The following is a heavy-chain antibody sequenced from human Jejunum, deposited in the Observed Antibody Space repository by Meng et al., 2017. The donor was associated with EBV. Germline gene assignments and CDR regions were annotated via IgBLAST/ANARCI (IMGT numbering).Heavy chain of an antibody. CDR2: TYYRSNWFN. J-gene: IGHJ5*02. Sequence: QVQLQQSGPGLVXXXXXLPLTCXISGDSVSNNDATWDWIRQSPSRGLEWLGRTYYRSNWFNDYAPSVKSRTTITSDTSKNQFSLQLDSVTPEDTAVYYCARLIGNSWFVHWGQGILVTVSS. CDR1: GDSVSNNDAT. V-gene: IGHV6-1*01. D-gene: IGHD1-20*01. CDR3: ARLIGNSWFVH.